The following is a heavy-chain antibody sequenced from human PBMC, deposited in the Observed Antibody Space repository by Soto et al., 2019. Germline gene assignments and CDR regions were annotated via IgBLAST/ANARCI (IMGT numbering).Heavy chain of an antibody. Sequence: GGSLRLSCAASGFTFSSYGMHWVRQAPGKGLEWVAVISYDGSNKYYADSVKGRFTISRDNSKNTLYLQMNSLRAEDTAVYYCAKNLKTAMVNLDFDYWGQGTLVTVSS. CDR2: ISYDGSNK. D-gene: IGHD5-18*01. V-gene: IGHV3-30*18. CDR1: GFTFSSYG. CDR3: AKNLKTAMVNLDFDY. J-gene: IGHJ4*02.